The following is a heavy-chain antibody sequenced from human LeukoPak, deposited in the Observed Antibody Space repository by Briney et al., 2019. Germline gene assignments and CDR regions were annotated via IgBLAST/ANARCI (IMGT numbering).Heavy chain of an antibody. V-gene: IGHV3-48*04. CDR3: ARAIASYGDSAY. J-gene: IGHJ4*02. D-gene: IGHD5-18*01. Sequence: GGSLRLSCAASGFTFSSYAMHWVRQAPGKGLEWVSYITSSGSARYYAHSLEGRFTISRDNAKNSLYLEINSLRADDTAVYYCARAIASYGDSAYWGQGTLVTVSS. CDR2: ITSSGSAR. CDR1: GFTFSSYA.